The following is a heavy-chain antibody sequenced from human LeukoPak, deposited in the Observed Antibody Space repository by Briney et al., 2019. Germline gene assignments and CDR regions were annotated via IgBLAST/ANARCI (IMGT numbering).Heavy chain of an antibody. CDR1: GGTFSSYA. D-gene: IGHD3-9*01. CDR3: ARGGYDILTGYPSYYYYGMDV. V-gene: IGHV1-69*06. J-gene: IGHJ6*04. CDR2: IIPIFGTA. Sequence: SVKVSCKASGGTFSSYAISWVRQAPGQGLEWMGGIIPIFGTANYAQKFQGRVTITADKSTSTAYMELSSLRSEDTAVYYCARGGYDILTGYPSYYYYGMDVWGKGTTVTVSS.